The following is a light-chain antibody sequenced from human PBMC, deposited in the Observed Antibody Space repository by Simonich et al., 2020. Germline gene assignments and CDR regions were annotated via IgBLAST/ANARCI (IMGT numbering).Light chain of an antibody. CDR3: GTWDSSLSAVV. CDR1: SSNIGNNY. J-gene: IGLJ2*01. CDR2: DNN. Sequence: SVLTQPPSVSAAPGQKVTISCSGSSSNIGNNYVSWYQQLPGTAPKLLIYDNNKRPSGIPDRCSGSKSGTSATLGITGLQTGDEADYYCGTWDSSLSAVVFGGGTKLTVL. V-gene: IGLV1-51*01.